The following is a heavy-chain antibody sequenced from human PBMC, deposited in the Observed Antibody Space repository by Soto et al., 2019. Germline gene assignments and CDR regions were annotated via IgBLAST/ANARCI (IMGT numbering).Heavy chain of an antibody. CDR3: ARRLWFGELLEDYYYYYGMDV. V-gene: IGHV4-39*01. J-gene: IGHJ6*02. D-gene: IGHD3-10*01. CDR2: IYYSGST. Sequence: QLQLQESGPGLVKPSETLSLTCTVSGGSISSSSYYWGWIRQPPGKGLEWIGSIYYSGSTYYNPSLKSRVTISVDTSKNQFSLKLSSVTAADTAVYYCARRLWFGELLEDYYYYYGMDVWGQGTTVTVSS. CDR1: GGSISSSSYY.